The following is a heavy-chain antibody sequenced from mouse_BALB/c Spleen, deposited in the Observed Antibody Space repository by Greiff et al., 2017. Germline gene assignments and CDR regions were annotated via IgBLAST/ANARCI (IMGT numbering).Heavy chain of an antibody. CDR1: GYSFTGYY. J-gene: IGHJ2*01. D-gene: IGHD1-1*01. Sequence: VQLQQSGPELVKTGASVKISCKASGYSFTGYYMHWVKQSHGKSLEWIGRINPYNGATGYNQNFKDKASLTVDKSSSTAYMELHSLTSEDSAVYYCARSGEHYYYFDYWGQGTTLTVAS. V-gene: IGHV1-31*01. CDR2: INPYNGAT. CDR3: ARSGEHYYYFDY.